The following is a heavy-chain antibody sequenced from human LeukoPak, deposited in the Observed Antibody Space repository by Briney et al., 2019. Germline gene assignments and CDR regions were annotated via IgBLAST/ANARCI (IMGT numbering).Heavy chain of an antibody. Sequence: ASVRVSCKASGYSFTIYYMHWVRQAPGQGPEWMGWINPDAGGTYFAQKFQGRVTMTRDTSISTAYMELSRLRSDDTAVYYCARIEAGGIVATIDDYWGQGTLVTVSS. J-gene: IGHJ4*02. CDR1: GYSFTIYY. CDR3: ARIEAGGIVATIDDY. D-gene: IGHD5-12*01. CDR2: INPDAGGT. V-gene: IGHV1-2*02.